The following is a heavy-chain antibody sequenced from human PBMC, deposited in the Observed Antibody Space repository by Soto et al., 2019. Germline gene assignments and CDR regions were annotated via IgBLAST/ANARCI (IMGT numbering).Heavy chain of an antibody. Sequence: GGSLRLSCAASGFTFSSYGMHGVRQAPGKGLEWVAVISYDGSNKYYADSVKGRFTISRDNSKNTLYLQMNSLRAEDTAVYYCAKDDPGSGSFDYWGQGTLVTVSS. CDR3: AKDDPGSGSFDY. J-gene: IGHJ4*02. CDR1: GFTFSSYG. D-gene: IGHD1-26*01. V-gene: IGHV3-30*18. CDR2: ISYDGSNK.